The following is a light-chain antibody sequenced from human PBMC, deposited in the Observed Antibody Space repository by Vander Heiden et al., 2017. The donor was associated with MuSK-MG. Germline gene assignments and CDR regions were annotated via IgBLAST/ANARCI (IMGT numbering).Light chain of an antibody. J-gene: IGLJ2*01. CDR1: SLRSYS. CDR2: ATN. Sequence: SSELTQDPAVSVALGQTVRITCHGDSLRSYSASWYQQKPGQAPVVVIYATNKRPSGIPDRFSGSSSGNTASLTITATQAEDEADYYCNSRDSSDQHPHVVFGGGTKLT. V-gene: IGLV3-19*01. CDR3: NSRDSSDQHPHVV.